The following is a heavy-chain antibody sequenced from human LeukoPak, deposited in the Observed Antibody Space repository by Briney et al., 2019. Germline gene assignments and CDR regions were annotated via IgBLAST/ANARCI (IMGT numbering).Heavy chain of an antibody. CDR3: AKSHITMIVVAPDY. Sequence: PGGSLRLSCAASGFTFSSYAMSWVRQAPGKGLEWVSAISGSGGSTYFADSVKGRFTISRDNSKNTLYLQMNSLRAEDTAVYYCAKSHITMIVVAPDYWGQGTLVTVSS. CDR2: ISGSGGST. D-gene: IGHD3-22*01. J-gene: IGHJ4*02. V-gene: IGHV3-23*01. CDR1: GFTFSSYA.